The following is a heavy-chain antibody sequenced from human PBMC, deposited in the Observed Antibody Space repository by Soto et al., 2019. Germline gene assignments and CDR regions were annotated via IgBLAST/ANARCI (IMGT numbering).Heavy chain of an antibody. CDR1: GGSISSYY. Sequence: QVQLQESGPGLVKPSETLSLTCTVSGGSISSYYWSWIRQPPGKGLEWIGYIYYSGSTNYNPSLKSRVTISVDTSKNQFSLKLSSVTAADTAVYYCASLSMTTVGYYYYMGVRGKGTTVTVSS. J-gene: IGHJ6*03. D-gene: IGHD4-4*01. CDR2: IYYSGST. CDR3: ASLSMTTVGYYYYMGV. V-gene: IGHV4-59*08.